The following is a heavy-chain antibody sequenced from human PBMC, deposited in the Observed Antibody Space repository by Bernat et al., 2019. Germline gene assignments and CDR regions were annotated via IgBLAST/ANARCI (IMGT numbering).Heavy chain of an antibody. V-gene: IGHV3-30*18. CDR1: GFTFSSYG. CDR2: ISYDGSNK. D-gene: IGHD3-22*01. Sequence: VQLVESGGGVVQPGRSLRLSCAASGFTFSSYGMHWVRQAPGKGLEWVAVISYDGSNKYYADSVKGRFTISRDNSKNTLYLQMNSLRAEDTAVYYCAKAPPGYYDSSGYPEYFQHWGQGTLVTVSS. CDR3: AKAPPGYYDSSGYPEYFQH. J-gene: IGHJ1*01.